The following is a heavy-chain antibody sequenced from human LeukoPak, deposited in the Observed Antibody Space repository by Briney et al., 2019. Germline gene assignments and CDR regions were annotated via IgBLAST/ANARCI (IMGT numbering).Heavy chain of an antibody. V-gene: IGHV3-48*03. Sequence: GGSLRLSCAAPGFIFSSYEMNWVRQAPGKGLEWVSYISDSSSTKYYADSVKGRFTISRDNAKNSMYLQMNSRRAEDTAVYYCVREGYYDSSGYLGVFDYWGQGTLVTVSS. CDR3: VREGYYDSSGYLGVFDY. CDR1: GFIFSSYE. D-gene: IGHD3-22*01. J-gene: IGHJ4*02. CDR2: ISDSSSTK.